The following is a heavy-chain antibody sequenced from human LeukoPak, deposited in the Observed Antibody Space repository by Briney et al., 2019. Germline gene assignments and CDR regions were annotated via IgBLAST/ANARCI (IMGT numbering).Heavy chain of an antibody. CDR3: ARDTHYCSSTSCYYDY. CDR1: GYTFTTYA. CDR2: INTNTGNP. Sequence: ASVKVSCKTSGYTFTTYAISWVRQAPGQGLEWMGWINTNTGNPTYAQGFTGRFVFSLDTSVSTAYLQISSPKAEDTAVYYCARDTHYCSSTSCYYDYWGQGTLVTVSS. V-gene: IGHV7-4-1*02. D-gene: IGHD2-2*01. J-gene: IGHJ4*02.